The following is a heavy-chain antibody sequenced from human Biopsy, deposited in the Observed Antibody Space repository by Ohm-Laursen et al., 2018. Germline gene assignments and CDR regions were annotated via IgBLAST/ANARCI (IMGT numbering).Heavy chain of an antibody. CDR1: GYTFTGQY. CDR2: INPHSGTT. J-gene: IGHJ1*01. Sequence: ASAKVSCKASGYTFTGQYLHWVRQVPGQGLEWMGWINPHSGTTKFAQDLQGRVTMTRDTSITTAYMELRRLRSDDTAVYYCAKGQDLRGGAEYFQHWGQGALVTVSS. V-gene: IGHV1-2*02. D-gene: IGHD2-15*01. CDR3: AKGQDLRGGAEYFQH.